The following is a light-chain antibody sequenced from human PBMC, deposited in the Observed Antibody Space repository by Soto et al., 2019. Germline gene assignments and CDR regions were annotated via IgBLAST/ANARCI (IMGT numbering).Light chain of an antibody. Sequence: EIVLTQSPGTLSSSPGERATLSCRASQSVSSSYLAWYRHKPGQAPRVLIYGASSRATGIPDRFSGSGSGTDFTLTISRLEPEDFAVYFCQQYGSSPLTFGGGTKVEIK. CDR2: GAS. J-gene: IGKJ4*01. V-gene: IGKV3-20*01. CDR3: QQYGSSPLT. CDR1: QSVSSSY.